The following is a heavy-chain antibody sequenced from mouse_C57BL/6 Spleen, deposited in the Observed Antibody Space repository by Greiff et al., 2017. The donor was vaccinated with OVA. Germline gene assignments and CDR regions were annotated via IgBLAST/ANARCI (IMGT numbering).Heavy chain of an antibody. CDR1: GYSITSGYY. D-gene: IGHD4-1*01. CDR3: ATRTGTGWYFDV. V-gene: IGHV3-6*01. CDR2: ISYDGSN. Sequence: EVQLQQSGPGLVKPSQSLSLTCSVTGYSITSGYYWNWIRQFPGNKLEWMGYISYDGSNNYNPSLKNRISITRDTSKNQFFLKLNSVTTEDTATYYCATRTGTGWYFDVWGTGTTVTVSS. J-gene: IGHJ1*03.